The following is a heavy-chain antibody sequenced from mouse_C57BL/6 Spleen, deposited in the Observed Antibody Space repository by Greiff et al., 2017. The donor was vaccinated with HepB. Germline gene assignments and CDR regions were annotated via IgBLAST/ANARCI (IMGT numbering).Heavy chain of an antibody. CDR2: ISSGSSTI. V-gene: IGHV5-17*01. J-gene: IGHJ3*01. CDR3: ARGLYDYDGAWFAY. D-gene: IGHD2-4*01. Sequence: EVQRVESGGGLVKPGGSLKLSCAASGFTFSDYGMHWVRQAPEKGLEWVAYISSGSSTIYYADTVKGRFTISRDNAKNTLFLQMTSLRSEDTAMYYCARGLYDYDGAWFAYWGQGTLVTVSA. CDR1: GFTFSDYG.